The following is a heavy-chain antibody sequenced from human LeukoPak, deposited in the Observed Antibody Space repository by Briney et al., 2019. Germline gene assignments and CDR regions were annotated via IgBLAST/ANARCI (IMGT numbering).Heavy chain of an antibody. D-gene: IGHD6-13*01. CDR3: AIEQQLVQRSRGFDP. CDR1: GGSFTDYY. V-gene: IGHV4-34*01. Sequence: SETLSLTCAVYGGSFTDYYWSWIRQPPGRGLEWIGEINHSGSTNYNSSLKSRVTISVDTTNSQFSLKLSSVTAADTAVYYCAIEQQLVQRSRGFDPWGQGTLVTVSS. CDR2: INHSGST. J-gene: IGHJ5*02.